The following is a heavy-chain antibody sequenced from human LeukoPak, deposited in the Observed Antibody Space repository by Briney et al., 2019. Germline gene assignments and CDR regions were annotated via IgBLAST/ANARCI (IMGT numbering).Heavy chain of an antibody. CDR1: GFISRDYP. Sequence: PGGSLRLSCAASGFISRDYPMSWVRQTPGKGLEWVSSISAGGGGIYYADSVKGRFTVSRDDSKNTLYLQMNSLRVEGTALYYCAKESNGRRFDFDYWGQGTLATVSS. D-gene: IGHD1-26*01. J-gene: IGHJ4*02. V-gene: IGHV3-23*01. CDR2: ISAGGGGI. CDR3: AKESNGRRFDFDY.